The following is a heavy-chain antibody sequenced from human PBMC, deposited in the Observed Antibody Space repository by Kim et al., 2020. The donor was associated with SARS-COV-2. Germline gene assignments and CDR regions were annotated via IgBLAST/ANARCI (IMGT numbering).Heavy chain of an antibody. J-gene: IGHJ6*02. CDR1: GGTFSSYA. V-gene: IGHV1-69*13. Sequence: ASVKVSCKASGGTFSSYAISWVRQAPGQGLEWMGGIIPIFGTANYAQKFQGRVTITADESTSTAYMELSSLRSEDTAVYYCARDLRYYYYYGMDVWGQGTTVTVSS. CDR2: IIPIFGTA. CDR3: ARDLRYYYYYGMDV.